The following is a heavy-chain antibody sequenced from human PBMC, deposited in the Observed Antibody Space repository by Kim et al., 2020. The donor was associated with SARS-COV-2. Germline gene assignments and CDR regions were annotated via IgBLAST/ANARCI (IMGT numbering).Heavy chain of an antibody. D-gene: IGHD3-10*01. CDR3: ASDYYGSGSFPHYYYYYGMDV. Sequence: GGSLRLSCAASGFTFSSYSMNWVRQAPGKGLEWVSYISSSSSTIYYADSVKGRFTISRDNAKNSLYLQMNSLRDEDTAVYYCASDYYGSGSFPHYYYYYGMDVWVPGTTVTVSS. CDR1: GFTFSSYS. V-gene: IGHV3-48*02. CDR2: ISSSSSTI. J-gene: IGHJ6*02.